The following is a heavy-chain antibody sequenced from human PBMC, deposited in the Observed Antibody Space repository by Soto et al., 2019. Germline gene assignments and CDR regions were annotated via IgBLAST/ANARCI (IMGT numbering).Heavy chain of an antibody. D-gene: IGHD6-19*01. CDR1: GFTFSNAW. Sequence: EVQLVESGGGAVKPGWSLRLSCAASGFTFSNAWMNWVRQAPGKGLEWVARIKSNGDGGTTDYAAPVKGRFTISRDDSKNTLYLQMDSLKTEDTAVYYCATPDDTSDSADAFDFWGQGTMVTVSS. CDR2: IKSNGDGGTT. CDR3: ATPDDTSDSADAFDF. J-gene: IGHJ3*01. V-gene: IGHV3-15*01.